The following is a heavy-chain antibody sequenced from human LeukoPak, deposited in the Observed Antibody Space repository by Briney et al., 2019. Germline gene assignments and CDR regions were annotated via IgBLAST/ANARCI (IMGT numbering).Heavy chain of an antibody. V-gene: IGHV1-69*06. D-gene: IGHD6-13*01. J-gene: IGHJ5*02. CDR2: IIPIFGTA. CDR3: ARSQQDNWFDP. CDR1: GGTFSSYA. Sequence: ASVKVSCTASGGTFSSYAISWVRQAPGQGLEWMGGIIPIFGTANYAQKFQGRVTITADKSTSTAYMELSSLRSEDTAVYYCARSQQDNWFDPWGQGTLVTVSS.